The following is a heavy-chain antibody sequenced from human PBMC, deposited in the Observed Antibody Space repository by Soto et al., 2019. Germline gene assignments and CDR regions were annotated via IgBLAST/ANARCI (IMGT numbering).Heavy chain of an antibody. Sequence: SVEVSCKASGFTFTSSAVQWVRQARGQRLEWIGWIVVGSGDTNYAQNFQERLTITRDMSTGTAYMELSSLRSEDTAVYFCAAGKSSRTYRYYYYSGMDVWRQGTSVTVSS. J-gene: IGHJ6*02. D-gene: IGHD2-2*01. CDR1: GFTFTSSA. CDR2: IVVGSGDT. V-gene: IGHV1-58*01. CDR3: AAGKSSRTYRYYYYSGMDV.